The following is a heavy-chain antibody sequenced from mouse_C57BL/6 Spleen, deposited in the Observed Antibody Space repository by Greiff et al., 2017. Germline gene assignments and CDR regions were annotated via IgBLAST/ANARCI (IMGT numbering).Heavy chain of an antibody. CDR1: GFTFNTYA. Sequence: EVKVIESGGGLVQPKGSLKLSCAASGFTFNTYAMHWVRQAPGKGLEWVARIRSKSSNYATYYADSVKDRFTISRDDSQSMLYLQMNNLKTEDTAMYYCVREGPRWLPYYFDYWGQGTTLTVSS. CDR3: VREGPRWLPYYFDY. V-gene: IGHV10-3*01. CDR2: IRSKSSNYAT. D-gene: IGHD2-3*01. J-gene: IGHJ2*01.